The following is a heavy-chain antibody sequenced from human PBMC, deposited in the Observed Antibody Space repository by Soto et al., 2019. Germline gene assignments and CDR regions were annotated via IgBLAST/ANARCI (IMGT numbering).Heavy chain of an antibody. CDR2: ISYDGSNK. D-gene: IGHD3-3*01. CDR3: ASQHYDFYGMDV. CDR1: GFTFSSYG. Sequence: QVQLVESGGGVVQPGRSLRLSCAASGFTFSSYGMHWVRQAPGKGLEWVAVISYDGSNKYYADSVKGRFTISRDNSKNTLYLQMNSLRAEDTAVYYCASQHYDFYGMDVWGQGTTVTVSS. V-gene: IGHV3-30*03. J-gene: IGHJ6*02.